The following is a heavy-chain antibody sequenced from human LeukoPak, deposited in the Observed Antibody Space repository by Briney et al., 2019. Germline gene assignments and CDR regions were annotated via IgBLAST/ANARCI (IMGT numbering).Heavy chain of an antibody. V-gene: IGHV1-2*07. Sequence: ASVKVSCKASGYTFTSYYMHWVRQAPGQGLEWMGLINPNRGGTNYSHKFQGMVTITSYTSISTAYMDLSRLRSDDTAVYYCARVLVGASPTFDFWGQGTLVTVSS. CDR1: GYTFTSYY. D-gene: IGHD1-26*01. CDR2: INPNRGGT. CDR3: ARVLVGASPTFDF. J-gene: IGHJ4*02.